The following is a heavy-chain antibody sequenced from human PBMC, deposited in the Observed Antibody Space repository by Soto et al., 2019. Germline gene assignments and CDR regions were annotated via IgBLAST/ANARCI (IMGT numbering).Heavy chain of an antibody. CDR2: IYYSGST. Sequence: SETLSLTCTVSGGSISSGGYYWSWIRQHPGKGLEWFGYIYYSGSTYYNPSLKSRVTISVDTSKNQFSLKLSSVTAADTAVYYCARVKASDDILTGYYLFRYFDLWGRGTRVTVSS. V-gene: IGHV4-31*03. CDR3: ARVKASDDILTGYYLFRYFDL. CDR1: GGSISSGGYY. J-gene: IGHJ2*01. D-gene: IGHD3-9*01.